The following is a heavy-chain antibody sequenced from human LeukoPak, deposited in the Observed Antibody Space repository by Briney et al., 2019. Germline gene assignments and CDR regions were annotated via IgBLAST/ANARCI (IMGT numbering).Heavy chain of an antibody. V-gene: IGHV6-1*01. J-gene: IGHJ4*02. CDR2: TFYRSKWYN. D-gene: IGHD1-26*01. Sequence: SQTLSLNFAISGDSVSNNSAAWNWIRQSPSRGLEWLGRTFYRSKWYNGYAVSVKSRITINPDTYPNQFSLQLNSVTPEDTALYYCAKGANVGFVFWGQGTLVTVSS. CDR1: GDSVSNNSAA. CDR3: AKGANVGFVF.